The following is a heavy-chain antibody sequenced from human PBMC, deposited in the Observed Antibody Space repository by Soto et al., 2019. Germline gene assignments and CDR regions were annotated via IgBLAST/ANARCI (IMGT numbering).Heavy chain of an antibody. Sequence: PSETLSLTCTVSGGSISSGGYYWSWIRQHPGKGLEWIGYIYYSGSTYYNTSLKSRVTISVDTSKNQLSLKLSSVTAADTSVYYCARDKVGPDAFDIWGQGTMVTVSS. J-gene: IGHJ3*02. V-gene: IGHV4-31*03. CDR1: GGSISSGGYY. CDR3: ARDKVGPDAFDI. CDR2: IYYSGST. D-gene: IGHD1-26*01.